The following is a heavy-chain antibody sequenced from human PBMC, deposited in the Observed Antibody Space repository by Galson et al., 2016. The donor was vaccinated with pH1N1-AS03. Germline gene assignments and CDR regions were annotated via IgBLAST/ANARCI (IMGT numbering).Heavy chain of an antibody. J-gene: IGHJ4*02. Sequence: SLRLSCAASGFTFTNYAIDWVRQAPGKGLEYVAAISSDGSGIYYANSVKGKFTISRDNSKNTLYLQMGSLRPEDMAVYYCARGPVSYANYWFPPPDYWGQGTLVTVSS. D-gene: IGHD4/OR15-4a*01. CDR3: ARGPVSYANYWFPPPDY. V-gene: IGHV3-64*01. CDR2: ISSDGSGI. CDR1: GFTFTNYA.